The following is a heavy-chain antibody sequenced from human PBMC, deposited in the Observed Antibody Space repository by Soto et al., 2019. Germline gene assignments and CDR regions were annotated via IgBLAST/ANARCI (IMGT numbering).Heavy chain of an antibody. CDR1: GFTFSSYE. V-gene: IGHV3-48*03. D-gene: IGHD3-10*01. Sequence: GGSLRLPGAASGFTFSSYEMNWVRQAPGKGLEWVSYISSSGRTIYYADSVKRRFTICRDNAKNSLSLQMNSLRAEDTAVYYCASSRAVLLGCGESPDFDYWGQGTLVTVSS. CDR3: ASSRAVLLGCGESPDFDY. J-gene: IGHJ4*02. CDR2: ISSSGRTI.